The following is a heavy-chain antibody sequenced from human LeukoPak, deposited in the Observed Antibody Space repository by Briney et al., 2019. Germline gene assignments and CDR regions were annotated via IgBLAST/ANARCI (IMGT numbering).Heavy chain of an antibody. D-gene: IGHD2-2*01. CDR2: INPDSGGT. CDR1: GYTFTGYY. V-gene: IGHV1-2*02. CDR3: VRDSGYCSPTGCYYFDH. J-gene: IGHJ4*02. Sequence: GASVKVSCKTSGYTFTGYYMHWVRQAPGQGLEWMGWINPDSGGTDYPQKFQGRVTMTRDTSISTAYMELSRPTSDDTAVYYCVRDSGYCSPTGCYYFDHWGQGTLVTVSS.